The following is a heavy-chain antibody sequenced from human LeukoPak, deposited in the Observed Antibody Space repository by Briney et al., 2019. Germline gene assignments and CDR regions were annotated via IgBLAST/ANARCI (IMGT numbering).Heavy chain of an antibody. D-gene: IGHD1-1*01. V-gene: IGHV4-38-2*02. CDR2: MYHSGST. J-gene: IGHJ3*01. Sequence: SETLSLTCTVSGYSISSNFYWGWIRQSPAKGLEWIGSMYHSGSTYYNPSLKNRITISVDTSTNQFSLKLSSVTASDTAMYYCARDVHIYGNAFGVWGQGTMVTVSS. CDR3: ARDVHIYGNAFGV. CDR1: GYSISSNFY.